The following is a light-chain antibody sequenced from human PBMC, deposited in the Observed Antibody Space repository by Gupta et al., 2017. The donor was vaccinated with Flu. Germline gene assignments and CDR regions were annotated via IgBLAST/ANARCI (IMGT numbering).Light chain of an antibody. J-gene: IGKJ1*01. CDR3: HQYDSSPWT. V-gene: IGKV3-20*01. CDR2: GAS. Sequence: EIVLTQSPGTLSLSPGERATLSCRASQSVSSSYLAWYQQRPGQAPRLLIYGASSRATGIPDRFSGSGSGTGFTLTISRLEPEDFAVYYCHQYDSSPWTFGQGTKVEIK. CDR1: QSVSSSY.